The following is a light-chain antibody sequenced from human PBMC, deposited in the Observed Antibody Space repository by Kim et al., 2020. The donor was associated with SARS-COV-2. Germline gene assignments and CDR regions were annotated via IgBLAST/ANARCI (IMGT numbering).Light chain of an antibody. CDR3: CSYAGSYTYWV. CDR2: DVS. CDR1: SSDGGGYNY. Sequence: SATISCTGTSSDGGGYNYVSWYQQQPGKAPKLMIYDVSKRPSGVPDRFSGSKSGNTASLTISGLQAEDEADYYCCSYAGSYTYWVFGGGTKLTVL. V-gene: IGLV2-11*01. J-gene: IGLJ3*02.